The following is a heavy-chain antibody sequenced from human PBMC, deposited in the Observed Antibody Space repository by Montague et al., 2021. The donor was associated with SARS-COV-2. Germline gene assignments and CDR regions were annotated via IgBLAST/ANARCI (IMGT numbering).Heavy chain of an antibody. V-gene: IGHV4-34*01. Sequence: ETRSLTCAVYGGSFSGYFWSWIRQTPGRGLEWIGEINHGGTADYNPSLKSRVTLSVDTSKAQFSLILTSVTAADTAVYYCARERGRGVDYFDPWGQGTLVTVSS. D-gene: IGHD4-11*01. CDR2: INHGGTA. J-gene: IGHJ5*02. CDR3: ARERGRGVDYFDP. CDR1: GGSFSGYF.